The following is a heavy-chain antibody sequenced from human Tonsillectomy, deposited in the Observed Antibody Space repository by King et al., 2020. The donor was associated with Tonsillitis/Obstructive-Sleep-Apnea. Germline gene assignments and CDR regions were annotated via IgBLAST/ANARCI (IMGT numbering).Heavy chain of an antibody. D-gene: IGHD6-6*01. CDR2: TYYNGNT. CDR3: ARVIASRPSVYYMDV. V-gene: IGHV4-31*01. J-gene: IGHJ6*03. Sequence: QLQESGPGLVKPSQTLSLTCSVSGDSISSRGYYWSWLRQRPGKGLEWIGYTYYNGNTDYNPSLDSLFTISLDTSNNQFSLKLSSVTAADTAVYYCARVIASRPSVYYMDVWGKGTTVTVSS. CDR1: GDSISSRGYY.